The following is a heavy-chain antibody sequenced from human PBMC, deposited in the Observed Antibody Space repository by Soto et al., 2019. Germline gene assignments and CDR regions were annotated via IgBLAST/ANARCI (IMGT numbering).Heavy chain of an antibody. CDR2: ISYDGSNK. CDR1: GFTFSSYA. Sequence: GGSLRLSCAASGFTFSSYAMHWVRQAPGKGLEWVAVISYDGSNKYYADSVKGRFTISRDNSKNTLYLQMNSLRAEDTAVYYCARAVHPYYDFWSGAIDYWGQGTLVTVSS. J-gene: IGHJ4*02. V-gene: IGHV3-30-3*01. CDR3: ARAVHPYYDFWSGAIDY. D-gene: IGHD3-3*01.